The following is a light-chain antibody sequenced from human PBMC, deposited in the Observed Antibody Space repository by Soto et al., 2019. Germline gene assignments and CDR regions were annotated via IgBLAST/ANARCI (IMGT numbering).Light chain of an antibody. Sequence: AIRMTQSPSSLSASTGDRVTITCRASQGISSYLAWYQQKPGKAPKLLIYAASTLQSGVPSRFSGSGSGTGFTLTISCLQSEDVATYYGQQYYSYPPTFGPGTKVDIK. CDR1: QGISSY. CDR3: QQYYSYPPT. CDR2: AAS. V-gene: IGKV1-8*01. J-gene: IGKJ3*01.